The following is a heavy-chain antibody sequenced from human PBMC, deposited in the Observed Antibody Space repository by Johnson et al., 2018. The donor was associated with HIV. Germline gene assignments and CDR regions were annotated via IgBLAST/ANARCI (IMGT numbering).Heavy chain of an antibody. V-gene: IGHV3-30-3*01. CDR3: AKVSGGGIVRWDI. D-gene: IGHD3-10*01. CDR1: GFTFSSYA. J-gene: IGHJ3*02. Sequence: QVQLVESGGGVVQPGRSLRLSCAASGFTFSSYAMHWVRHAPGKGLEWVAVISYAGSNKYYADSATGRFTISRDNSKNTLYLQMNSLRAEDTAVSYCAKVSGGGIVRWDIWGQGTMVTVSS. CDR2: ISYAGSNK.